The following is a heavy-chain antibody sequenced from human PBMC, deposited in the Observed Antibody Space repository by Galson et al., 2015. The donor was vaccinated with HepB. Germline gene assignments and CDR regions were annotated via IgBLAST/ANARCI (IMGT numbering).Heavy chain of an antibody. CDR1: GGSFSGYY. J-gene: IGHJ6*03. CDR2: INHRGIT. Sequence: TCAVYGGSFSGYYWSWIRQPPGKGLEWIGEINHRGITSYKPSLQSRVTISLDTSKNQFSLKLRSVTAADTAVYFCARVNSGSYWGGSFYYTDVWGKGTTVTVSS. D-gene: IGHD1-26*01. V-gene: IGHV4-34*01. CDR3: ARVNSGSYWGGSFYYTDV.